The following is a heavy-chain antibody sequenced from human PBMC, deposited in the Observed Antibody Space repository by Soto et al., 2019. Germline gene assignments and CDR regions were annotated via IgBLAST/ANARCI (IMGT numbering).Heavy chain of an antibody. J-gene: IGHJ5*01. CDR1: GDSVSTNSAT. D-gene: IGHD3-10*01. CDR3: ARIIGNSWLDS. Sequence: QVQLQQSGPGLVKPSQTLSLTCAISGDSVSTNSATWDWIRQSPSRGLEWLGRTYYRSKWEIDYAISVTGPITINPDTSNNQLSLQLNSVTPDDTAVYYCARIIGNSWLDSWGQGILVTVSS. V-gene: IGHV6-1*01. CDR2: TYYRSKWEI.